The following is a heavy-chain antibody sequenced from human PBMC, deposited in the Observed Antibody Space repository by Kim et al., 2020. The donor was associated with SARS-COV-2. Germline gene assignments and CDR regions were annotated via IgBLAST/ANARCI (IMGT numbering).Heavy chain of an antibody. V-gene: IGHV4-59*01. J-gene: IGHJ6*02. Sequence: NYNPAIKCRVTISVDTSKNQFSLKLSSVTAADTAVYYCAREAWLSGWRMDVWGQGTTVTVSS. CDR3: AREAWLSGWRMDV. D-gene: IGHD3-22*01.